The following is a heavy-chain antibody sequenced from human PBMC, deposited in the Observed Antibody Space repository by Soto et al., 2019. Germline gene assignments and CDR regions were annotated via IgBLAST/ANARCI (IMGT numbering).Heavy chain of an antibody. CDR1: GYTFNIYY. Sequence: ASVKVSCKASGYTFNIYYIHWVRRAPGHGLEWMGWLNPNSGDTRYSQQFQGRVTMTRDTSMNTVYMDLTGLTSGDTAVYYCAREGAVTGTQAFGLWGQGSQVTVSS. CDR3: AREGAVTGTQAFGL. D-gene: IGHD6-19*01. J-gene: IGHJ5*02. V-gene: IGHV1-2*02. CDR2: LNPNSGDT.